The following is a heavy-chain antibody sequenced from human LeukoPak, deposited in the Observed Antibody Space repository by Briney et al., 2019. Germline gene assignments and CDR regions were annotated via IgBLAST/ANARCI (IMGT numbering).Heavy chain of an antibody. J-gene: IGHJ4*02. CDR2: INHSGST. Sequence: SETPSLTCAVYGGSFSGYYWSWIRQPPGKGLEWIGEINHSGSTNYNPSLKSRVTISVDTSKNQFSLKLSSVTAADTAVYYCARDRITMVRGAKGFDYWGQGTLVTVSS. D-gene: IGHD3-10*01. CDR3: ARDRITMVRGAKGFDY. V-gene: IGHV4-34*01. CDR1: GGSFSGYY.